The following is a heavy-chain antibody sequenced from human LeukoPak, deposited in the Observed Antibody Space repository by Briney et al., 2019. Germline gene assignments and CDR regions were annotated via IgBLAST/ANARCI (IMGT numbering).Heavy chain of an antibody. CDR3: ARPYYYDSRVDP. Sequence: PSETLSLTCTVSGVSISSGDYYWSWLRQPPEKGLEWIGYTYYSGSTYYNPSLKSRVTISVDTSKNQFSLKLSSVTAADTAVYYCARPYYYDSRVDPWGQGTRVTVSS. D-gene: IGHD3-22*01. J-gene: IGHJ5*02. CDR2: TYYSGST. V-gene: IGHV4-30-4*01. CDR1: GVSISSGDYY.